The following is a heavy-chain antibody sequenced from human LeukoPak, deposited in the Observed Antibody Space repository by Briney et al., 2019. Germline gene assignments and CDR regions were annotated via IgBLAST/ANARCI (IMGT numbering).Heavy chain of an antibody. CDR3: ARTRTDFVGYYFDY. D-gene: IGHD3/OR15-3a*01. CDR1: GFTFSSYG. Sequence: GGSLRLSCAASGFTFSSYGMHWVRQVPGKGLEWVALTSHDGSNKYYADSVKGRFTISRDNSKNTLYLQMTSLRPEDTAMYYCARTRTDFVGYYFDYWGQGTLVTVSS. J-gene: IGHJ4*02. V-gene: IGHV3-33*05. CDR2: TSHDGSNK.